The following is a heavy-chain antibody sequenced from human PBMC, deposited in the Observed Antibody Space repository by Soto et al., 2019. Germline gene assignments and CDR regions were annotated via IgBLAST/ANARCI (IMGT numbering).Heavy chain of an antibody. J-gene: IGHJ4*02. Sequence: GASVKVSCKASGYTFTGYYMHWVRQAPGQGLEWMGWINPNSGGTNYAQKFQGRVTMTRDTSISTDYMELSRLRSDDTAVYYCARAVCSSNSCPFDYWGQGTMVTVSS. CDR1: GYTFTGYY. CDR3: ARAVCSSNSCPFDY. CDR2: INPNSGGT. D-gene: IGHD2-2*01. V-gene: IGHV1-2*02.